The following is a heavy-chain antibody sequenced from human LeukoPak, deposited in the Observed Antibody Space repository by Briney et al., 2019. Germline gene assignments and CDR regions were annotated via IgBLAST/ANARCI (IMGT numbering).Heavy chain of an antibody. CDR3: AKRGVVIRVVLVGFHKEAYYFDS. CDR1: GITLSNYG. CDR2: ISGSGGGT. V-gene: IGHV3-23*01. D-gene: IGHD3-10*01. Sequence: GGSLRLSCAVSGITLSNYGMSWVRQAPGKGLEWVTGISGSGGGTVYADSVKGRFTISRDNPKNTLYLQMNSLRAEDTAVYFCAKRGVVIRVVLVGFHKEAYYFDSWGQGALVTVSS. J-gene: IGHJ4*02.